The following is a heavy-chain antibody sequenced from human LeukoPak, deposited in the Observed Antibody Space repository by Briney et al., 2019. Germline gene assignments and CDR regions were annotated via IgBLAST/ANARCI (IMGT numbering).Heavy chain of an antibody. D-gene: IGHD6-13*01. CDR1: GFSVSGDW. CDR2: KKQDGSEK. J-gene: IGHJ4*02. Sequence: PGGPLRLPCAVSGFSVSGDWMTWVRQAPGKGLEWVANKKQDGSEKKYVDSVKGRFTISIDNGENAVVVQMNSLRVEATAVYYCAREWQGGIAAAGTRIEGDYWGQGTLVAVSS. V-gene: IGHV3-7*01. CDR3: AREWQGGIAAAGTRIEGDY.